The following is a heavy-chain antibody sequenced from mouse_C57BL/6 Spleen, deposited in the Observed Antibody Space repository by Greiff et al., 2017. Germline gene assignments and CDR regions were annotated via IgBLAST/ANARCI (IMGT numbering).Heavy chain of an antibody. CDR2: IYPRDGST. D-gene: IGHD2-3*01. CDR1: GYTFTSYD. Sequence: VQLQQPGPELVKPGASVKLSCKASGYTFTSYDIHWVKQRPGQGLEWIGWIYPRDGSTKYNEKFKCKATLTVNKASSTAYMELHSLTSEDSAVYVYARDGYLYDYWGQGTTLTVSS. J-gene: IGHJ2*01. CDR3: ARDGYLYDY. V-gene: IGHV1-85*01.